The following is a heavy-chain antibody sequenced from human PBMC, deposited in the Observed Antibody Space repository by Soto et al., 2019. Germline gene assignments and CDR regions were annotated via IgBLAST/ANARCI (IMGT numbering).Heavy chain of an antibody. CDR1: GFTFSDYN. D-gene: IGHD3-9*01. CDR2: ISGRSNTI. V-gene: IGHV3-48*01. J-gene: IGHJ6*02. CDR3: TREGDILPTYYKVYYYAMEV. Sequence: GGSLRLSCVASGFTFSDYNMNWVRQAPGKGLEWVSFISGRSNTIYYADSVKGRFTISRDNAKNSLYLLMNSLRAEDTAVYYCTREGDILPTYYKVYYYAMEVWGQGTTVTVSS.